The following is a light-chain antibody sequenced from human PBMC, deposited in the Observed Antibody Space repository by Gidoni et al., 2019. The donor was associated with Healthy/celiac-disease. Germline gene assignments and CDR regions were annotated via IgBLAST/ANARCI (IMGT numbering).Light chain of an antibody. Sequence: EIVMTQSPATLSVSPGERATLSCSASQSVSSNLAWYQQKPGQAPRHLIDGASTRATGIPARFSGSGSGTEFTLTISSLQSEDFAVYYCQQYNNWPQAFGPGTKVDIK. CDR1: QSVSSN. CDR3: QQYNNWPQA. J-gene: IGKJ3*01. V-gene: IGKV3-15*01. CDR2: GAS.